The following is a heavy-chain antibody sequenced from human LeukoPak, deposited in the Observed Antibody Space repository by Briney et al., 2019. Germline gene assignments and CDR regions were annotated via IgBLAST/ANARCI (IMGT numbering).Heavy chain of an antibody. D-gene: IGHD1-14*01. J-gene: IGHJ3*02. Sequence: TGGSLRLSCAASGFTFSSYGMHWVRQAPGKGLEWVAVISYDGSNKYYADSVKGRFTISRDNSKNTLYLQMNSLRAEDTAVYYCARFSGRNAFDIWGQGTMVTVSS. V-gene: IGHV3-30*03. CDR1: GFTFSSYG. CDR3: ARFSGRNAFDI. CDR2: ISYDGSNK.